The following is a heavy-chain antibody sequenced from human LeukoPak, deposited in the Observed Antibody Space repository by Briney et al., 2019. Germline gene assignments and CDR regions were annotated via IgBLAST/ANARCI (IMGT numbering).Heavy chain of an antibody. CDR3: ARAREFSSSSGRAYYFDY. Sequence: GGSLRLSCAASGFTFSSYSMNWVRQAPGKGLEWVSVIYGGGSTYYADSVKGRFTISRDTPKNTLYLQMNSLRVEDTAVYYCARAREFSSSSGRAYYFDYWGQGTLVTVSS. D-gene: IGHD6-6*01. CDR1: GFTFSSYS. V-gene: IGHV3-53*01. J-gene: IGHJ4*02. CDR2: IYGGGST.